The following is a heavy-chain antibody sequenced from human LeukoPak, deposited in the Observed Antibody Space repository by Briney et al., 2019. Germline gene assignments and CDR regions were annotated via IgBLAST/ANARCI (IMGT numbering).Heavy chain of an antibody. CDR2: ISYDGSNK. Sequence: GRSLRLSCAASGFTFSSYGIHWVRQAPGKGLEWVALISYDGSNKYYADSVKGRFTISRDNSKNTLYLQMNSLRAEDTAVYYCAKNGGYFYGYRYYFDYWGQGTLVTVSS. CDR1: GFTFSSYG. J-gene: IGHJ4*02. V-gene: IGHV3-30*18. D-gene: IGHD5-18*01. CDR3: AKNGGYFYGYRYYFDY.